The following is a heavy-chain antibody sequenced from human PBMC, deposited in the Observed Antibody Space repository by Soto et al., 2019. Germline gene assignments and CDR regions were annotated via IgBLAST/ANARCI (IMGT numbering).Heavy chain of an antibody. CDR1: GGSISSGDYY. CDR2: IYYSGST. CDR3: ARDIWTTVPDGMDV. D-gene: IGHD4-4*01. J-gene: IGHJ6*02. Sequence: QVQLQESGPGLVKPSQTLSLTCTVSGGSISSGDYYWSWIRQPPGKGLEWIGYIYYSGSTYYNPPLKSRVTISVDPSKNQFSLKLSAVTAADTAVYYCARDIWTTVPDGMDVWGQGTTVTVSS. V-gene: IGHV4-30-4*01.